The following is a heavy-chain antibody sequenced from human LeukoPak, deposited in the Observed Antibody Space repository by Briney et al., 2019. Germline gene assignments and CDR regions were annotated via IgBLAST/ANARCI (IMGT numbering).Heavy chain of an antibody. CDR1: GFSFSSFS. CDR2: ISTSGAAT. CDR3: AKKGYAGQGTYSYYFDY. D-gene: IGHD3-10*01. V-gene: IGHV3-23*01. Sequence: GGSLRLSFAASGFSFSSFSMNWVRQAPGKGLEWVSTISTSGAATYYADSVKGRFTISRDNSKNTLYLQMNSLRADDTAVYYCAKKGYAGQGTYSYYFDYWGQGTLVTVSS. J-gene: IGHJ4*02.